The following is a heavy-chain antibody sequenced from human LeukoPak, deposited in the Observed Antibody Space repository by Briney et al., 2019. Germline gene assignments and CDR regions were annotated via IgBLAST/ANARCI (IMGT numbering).Heavy chain of an antibody. CDR1: GFTFSSYA. J-gene: IGHJ4*02. D-gene: IGHD2-2*01. V-gene: IGHV3-30-3*01. Sequence: XGSLXXXCAASGFTFSSYAMHXVRQAPGKGXXWVAVISYDGSNKYYADSVKGRFTISRDNSKNTLYLQMNSLRAEDTAVYYCARDLLPATGGGQVDYWGQGTLVTVSS. CDR3: ARDLLPATGGGQVDY. CDR2: ISYDGSNK.